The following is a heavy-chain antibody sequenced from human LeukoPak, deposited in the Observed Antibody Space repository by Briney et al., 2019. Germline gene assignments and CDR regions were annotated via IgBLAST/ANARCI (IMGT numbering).Heavy chain of an antibody. CDR2: IYYSGST. J-gene: IGHJ4*02. CDR1: GGSISSYY. CDR3: ARDGFPGTTRVFDY. V-gene: IGHV4-59*01. Sequence: SETLSLTCTVSGGSISSYYWSWIRQPPGKGLEWIGYIYYSGSTNYNPSLKSRVTISVDTSKNQFSLKLSSVTAADTAVYYCARDGFPGTTRVFDYWGQGTLVTVSS. D-gene: IGHD1-1*01.